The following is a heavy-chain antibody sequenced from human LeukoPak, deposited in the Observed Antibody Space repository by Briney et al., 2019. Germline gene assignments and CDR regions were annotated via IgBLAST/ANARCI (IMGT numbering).Heavy chain of an antibody. CDR3: ARWGGGFDY. CDR2: IKQDGSEK. D-gene: IGHD3-16*01. J-gene: IGHJ4*02. Sequence: GGSLRLSCAASGFTFSSYWMSWVRQAPGKRLEWVANIKQDGSEKYYVDSVKGRFTISRDNAKNSLYLHVDSLRVEDTAVYYCARWGGGFDYWGQGTLVTVSS. V-gene: IGHV3-7*04. CDR1: GFTFSSYW.